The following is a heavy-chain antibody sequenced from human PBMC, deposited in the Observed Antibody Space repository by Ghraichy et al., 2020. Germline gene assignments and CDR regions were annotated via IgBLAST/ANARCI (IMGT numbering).Heavy chain of an antibody. CDR1: GFTFSSYA. CDR3: AKARGAFDI. J-gene: IGHJ3*02. V-gene: IGHV3-23*01. CDR2: ISGSGGST. Sequence: GESLNISCAASGFTFSSYAMSWVRQAPGKGLEWVSAISGSGGSTYYADSVKGRFTISRDNSKNTLYLQMNSLRAEDTAVYYCAKARGAFDIWGQGTMVTVSS.